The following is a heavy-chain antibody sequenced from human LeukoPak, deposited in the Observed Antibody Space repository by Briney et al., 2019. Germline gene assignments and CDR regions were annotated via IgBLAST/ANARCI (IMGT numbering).Heavy chain of an antibody. J-gene: IGHJ4*02. Sequence: GGSLRLSCAASGFTFSDFYMSWIRQALGKGLEWVSYITSAGRAIYYADSVQGRFTISRDNARNSLYLQMNGLRAEDTAVYYCASDIVATSGDFWGQGTLVTVSS. CDR1: GFTFSDFY. D-gene: IGHD5-12*01. V-gene: IGHV3-11*01. CDR3: ASDIVATSGDF. CDR2: ITSAGRAI.